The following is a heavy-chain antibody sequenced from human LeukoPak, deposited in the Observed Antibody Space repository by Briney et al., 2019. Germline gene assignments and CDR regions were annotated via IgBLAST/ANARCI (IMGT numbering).Heavy chain of an antibody. D-gene: IGHD2-15*01. CDR2: IRYDGSNK. V-gene: IGHV3-30*02. CDR1: GFTFSSYG. J-gene: IGHJ2*01. Sequence: PGGSLRLSCAASGFTFSSYGMHWVRQAPGKGLEWVAFIRYDGSNKYNADSVKGRFTISRDNSKNTLYLQMNSLRAEDTAVYYCARDGLAAATLHWCFDLWGRGTLVTVSS. CDR3: ARDGLAAATLHWCFDL.